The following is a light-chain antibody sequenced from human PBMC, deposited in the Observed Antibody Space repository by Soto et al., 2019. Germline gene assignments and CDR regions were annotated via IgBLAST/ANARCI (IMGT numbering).Light chain of an antibody. CDR3: QHYGTSAL. V-gene: IGKV3-20*01. CDR2: AS. Sequence: EIVLTQSPGTLSLSPGERATLSCRASQSVSDMYLAWYQQKPGQAPRPLIHASNSATGIPYRVSGSGSGTDFTLTISRLEPEDFGVYYCQHYGTSALFGPGTKVEIK. CDR1: QSVSDMY. J-gene: IGKJ3*01.